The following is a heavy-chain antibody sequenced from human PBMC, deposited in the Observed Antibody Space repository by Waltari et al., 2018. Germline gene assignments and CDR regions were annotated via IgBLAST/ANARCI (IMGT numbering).Heavy chain of an antibody. CDR2: IKSDGSGI. Sequence: EVQVEESGGGLVQPGGSLRLSCAAPPFTFSKNWIHWVRQAQGKGMVWISRIKSDGSGISYADSVKGRFTISRDNAKSTVYLQMNSLRAEDTAVYYCEARLHDSSDYLFDYWGQGTLVTVSS. D-gene: IGHD3-22*01. CDR1: PFTFSKNW. J-gene: IGHJ4*02. CDR3: EARLHDSSDYLFDY. V-gene: IGHV3-74*01.